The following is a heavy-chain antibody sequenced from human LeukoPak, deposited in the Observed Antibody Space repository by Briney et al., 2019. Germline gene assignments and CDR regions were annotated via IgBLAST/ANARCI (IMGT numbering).Heavy chain of an antibody. D-gene: IGHD3-10*01. CDR3: AKGTNYYGSGSYPNPGIDY. CDR2: ISGSGGST. Sequence: GGSLRLSCAASVFTFSSYAMSWVRHAPGKGLEWVSAISGSGGSTYYADTVKDQFNISRDNSKNTLYLQMNSLRAEDTAVYYCAKGTNYYGSGSYPNPGIDYWGQGILVTVSS. CDR1: VFTFSSYA. J-gene: IGHJ4*02. V-gene: IGHV3-23*01.